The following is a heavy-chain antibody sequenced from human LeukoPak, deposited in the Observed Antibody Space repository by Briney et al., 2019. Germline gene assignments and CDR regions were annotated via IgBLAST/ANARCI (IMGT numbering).Heavy chain of an antibody. CDR2: INPNSGGT. V-gene: IGHV1-2*02. Sequence: GASVKVSCKASGYTFTSYAMHWVRQAPGQGLEWMGWINPNSGGTNYAQKFQGRVTMTRDTSISTAYMELRSLRSDDTAVYYCARDPSKTTYYYDSSGYGYWGQGTLVTVSS. D-gene: IGHD3-22*01. J-gene: IGHJ4*02. CDR1: GYTFTSYA. CDR3: ARDPSKTTYYYDSSGYGY.